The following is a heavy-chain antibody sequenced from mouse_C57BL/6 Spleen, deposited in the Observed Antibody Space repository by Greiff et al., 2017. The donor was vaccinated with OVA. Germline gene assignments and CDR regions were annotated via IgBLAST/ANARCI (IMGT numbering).Heavy chain of an antibody. Sequence: EVKVEESGGGLVQPGGSMKLSCVASGFTFSNYWMNWVRQSPEKGLEWVAQIRLKSDNYATHYAESVKGRFTISRDDSKSSVYLQMNNLRAEDTGICYCTEDGTYFDYWGQGTTLTVSS. CDR2: IRLKSDNYAT. V-gene: IGHV6-3*01. J-gene: IGHJ2*01. CDR3: TEDGTYFDY. D-gene: IGHD4-1*01. CDR1: GFTFSNYW.